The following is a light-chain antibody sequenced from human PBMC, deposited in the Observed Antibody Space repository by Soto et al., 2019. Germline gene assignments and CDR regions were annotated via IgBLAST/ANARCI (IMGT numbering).Light chain of an antibody. V-gene: IGKV3-15*01. CDR1: QSVSSN. Sequence: EIVMTQSPATLSVSPGERATLSCMASQSVSSNLAWYQQKPGQAPRLLIYGASTRATGIPARFSGSGSGTEFTLTISSLQPEDFAVYYCQHYNNWPRTFGQGTKVEIK. CDR3: QHYNNWPRT. CDR2: GAS. J-gene: IGKJ1*01.